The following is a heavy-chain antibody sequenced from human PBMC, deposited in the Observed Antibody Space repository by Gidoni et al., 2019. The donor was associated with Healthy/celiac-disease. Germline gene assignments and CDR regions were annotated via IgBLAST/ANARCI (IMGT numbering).Heavy chain of an antibody. J-gene: IGHJ6*02. CDR3: AREYYDFWSPRGGMDV. D-gene: IGHD3-3*01. CDR1: GFTFSSNY. CDR2: IYSGGST. V-gene: IGHV3-66*01. Sequence: EVQLVESGGGVVQPGGSLRLSCPACGFTFSSNYMSWVRQAPGKGLEWVSVIYSGGSTYYADSVKGRFTISRDNSKNTLYLQMNSLRAEDTAVYYCAREYYDFWSPRGGMDVWGQGTTVTVSS.